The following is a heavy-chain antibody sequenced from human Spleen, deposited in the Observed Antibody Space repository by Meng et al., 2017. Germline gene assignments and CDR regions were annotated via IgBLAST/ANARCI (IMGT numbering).Heavy chain of an antibody. J-gene: IGHJ4*02. V-gene: IGHV3-23*01. CDR2: LSIDGAKT. Sequence: VQLQQWGAGLLKPSETLSLTCDAESFSNDYWTWVRQAPGKGLEWVSMLSIDGAKTYYADSVKGRFTISRDISKNTLYLQMNSLRVEDTAIYYCAKLCDYWGQGTLVTVSS. CDR3: AKLCDY. CDR1: SFSNDY.